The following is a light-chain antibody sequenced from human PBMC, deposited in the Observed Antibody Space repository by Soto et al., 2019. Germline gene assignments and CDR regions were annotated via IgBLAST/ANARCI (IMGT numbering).Light chain of an antibody. CDR1: QSVSSTQ. J-gene: IGKJ4*01. CDR3: QQYGSSPPRLT. CDR2: GAS. Sequence: EIVLTQSPGTLSLSPGERATLSCRASQSVSSTQIAWYQQKPGQAPRLLIYGASDRAIGIPDRFSGSGSGTDFNLTISRLEPEDFAMYYCQQYGSSPPRLTFGGGTKVEIK. V-gene: IGKV3-20*01.